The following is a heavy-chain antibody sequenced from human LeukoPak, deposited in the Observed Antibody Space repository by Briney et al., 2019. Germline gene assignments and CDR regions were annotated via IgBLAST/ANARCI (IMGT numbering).Heavy chain of an antibody. D-gene: IGHD3-10*01. CDR3: AREKGPKLLWFGEPSYWFDP. J-gene: IGHJ5*02. Sequence: SETLSLTCTVSGGSISSYYWSWIRQPAGKGLEWIGRIYTSGSTNYNPSLKGRVTISVDTSKNQISLKLSSVTAADTAVYYCAREKGPKLLWFGEPSYWFDPWGQGTLVTVSS. CDR1: GGSISSYY. V-gene: IGHV4-4*07. CDR2: IYTSGST.